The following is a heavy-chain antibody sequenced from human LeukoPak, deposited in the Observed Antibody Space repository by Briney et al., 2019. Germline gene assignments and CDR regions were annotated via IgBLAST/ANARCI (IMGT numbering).Heavy chain of an antibody. CDR1: GFTFSSYG. CDR3: ASSAWVCSGGSCSLDY. D-gene: IGHD2-15*01. V-gene: IGHV3-33*01. J-gene: IGHJ4*02. CDR2: IWYDGSNK. Sequence: GRSLRLSCAASGFTFSSYGMHWVRQAPGKGLEWVAVIWYDGSNKYYADSVKGRFTISRGNSKNTLYLQMNSLRAEDTAVYYCASSAWVCSGGSCSLDYWGQGTLVTVSS.